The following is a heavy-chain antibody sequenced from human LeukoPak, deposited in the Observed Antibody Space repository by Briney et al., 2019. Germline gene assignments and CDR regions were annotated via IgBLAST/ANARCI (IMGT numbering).Heavy chain of an antibody. J-gene: IGHJ4*02. Sequence: PGGSLRLSCVASGFTFSSYSMNWVRQAPGKGLEWVSSISSSSSYIYYADSVKGRFTISRDNAKNSLYLQMNSLRAEDTAVYYCARDRSASPCFDYWGQGTLVTISS. D-gene: IGHD1-26*01. CDR3: ARDRSASPCFDY. CDR1: GFTFSSYS. V-gene: IGHV3-21*01. CDR2: ISSSSSYI.